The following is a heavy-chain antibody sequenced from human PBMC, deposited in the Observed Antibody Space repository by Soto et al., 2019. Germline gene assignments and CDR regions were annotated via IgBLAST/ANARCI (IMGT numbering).Heavy chain of an antibody. V-gene: IGHV3-15*07. CDR1: GFTFSNAW. CDR2: IKSKTDGGTT. CDR3: PTEGRDNWNDGGGGACDI. Sequence: EVQLVESGGGLVKPGGSLRLSCAASGFTFSNAWMNWVRQAPGKGLEWVGRIKSKTDGGTTDYAAPVKGRFTISRDDSKNTLYLQMNSFKTEDSAVYYCPTEGRDNWNDGGGGACDIWGQGTIVTVSS. J-gene: IGHJ3*02. D-gene: IGHD1-1*01.